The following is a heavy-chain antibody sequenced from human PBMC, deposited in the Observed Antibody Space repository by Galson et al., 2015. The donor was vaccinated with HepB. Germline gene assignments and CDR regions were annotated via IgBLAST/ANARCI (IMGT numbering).Heavy chain of an antibody. Sequence: SVKVSCKASGGTFSSYTISWVRQAPGQGLEWMGRIIPILGIANYAQKFQGRVTITADKSTSTAYMELSSLRSEDTAVYYCARSNYYDSSGYYCDYWGQGTLVTVSS. D-gene: IGHD3-22*01. CDR3: ARSNYYDSSGYYCDY. CDR2: IIPILGIA. V-gene: IGHV1-69*02. J-gene: IGHJ4*02. CDR1: GGTFSSYT.